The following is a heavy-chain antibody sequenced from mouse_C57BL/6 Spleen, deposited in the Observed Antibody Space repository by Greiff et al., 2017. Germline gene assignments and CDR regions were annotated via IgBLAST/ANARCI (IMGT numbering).Heavy chain of an antibody. D-gene: IGHD1-1*01. V-gene: IGHV1-82*01. CDR1: GYAFSSSW. Sequence: VKLQESGPELVKPGASVKISCKASGYAFSSSWMNWVKQRPGKGLEWIGRIYPGDGDTNYNGKFKGKATLTADKSSSTAYMQLSSLTSEDSAVYFCARHYGSSYGAYWGQGTLVTVSA. J-gene: IGHJ3*01. CDR3: ARHYGSSYGAY. CDR2: IYPGDGDT.